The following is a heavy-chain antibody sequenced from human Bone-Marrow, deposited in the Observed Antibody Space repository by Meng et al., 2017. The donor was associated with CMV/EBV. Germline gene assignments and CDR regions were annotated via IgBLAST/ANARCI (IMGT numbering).Heavy chain of an antibody. CDR3: ARDRGEVPPYYYGMDV. Sequence: GESLKISCAASGFTFSSSWMTWVRQAPGKGLEWVANIKQDGSEKYYVDSVKGRFTISRDNAKNSLFLQMNSLRAEDTTVYYCARDRGEVPPYYYGMDVWGQGTTVTVSS. J-gene: IGHJ6*02. CDR2: IKQDGSEK. D-gene: IGHD1-1*01. CDR1: GFTFSSSW. V-gene: IGHV3-7*01.